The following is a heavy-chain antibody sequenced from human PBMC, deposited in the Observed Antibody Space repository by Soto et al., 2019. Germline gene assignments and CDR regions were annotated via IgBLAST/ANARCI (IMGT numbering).Heavy chain of an antibody. CDR2: IYYSGST. CDR3: ARDVLDTWNYGYYYYGMDV. Sequence: PSDTLSLTCTVSGGSIRSYYGSWIRQPPGKGLEWIVYIYYSGSTNYNPSLKSRVTISVDTSKNQFSVKLSSVTAADTAVYYCARDVLDTWNYGYYYYGMDVWGQGTTVTVSS. J-gene: IGHJ6*02. D-gene: IGHD1-7*01. V-gene: IGHV4-59*01. CDR1: GGSIRSYY.